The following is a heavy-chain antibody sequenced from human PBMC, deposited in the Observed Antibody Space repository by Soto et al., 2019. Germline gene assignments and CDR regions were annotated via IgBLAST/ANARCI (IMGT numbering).Heavy chain of an antibody. V-gene: IGHV2-26*01. Sequence: QVTLKESGPVLVKPTETLTLTCNVSGFSLSHRRMGVSWIRQPPGKALEWLAHIFWNDEKSYSTSLQSRLTISRGTSSTQVVLTMTDMDPVDTATYFCARIQTVAKYEGDYSFGYGMDVWGQGTTVTVSS. D-gene: IGHD4-17*01. CDR3: ARIQTVAKYEGDYSFGYGMDV. CDR1: GFSLSHRRMG. CDR2: IFWNDEK. J-gene: IGHJ6*02.